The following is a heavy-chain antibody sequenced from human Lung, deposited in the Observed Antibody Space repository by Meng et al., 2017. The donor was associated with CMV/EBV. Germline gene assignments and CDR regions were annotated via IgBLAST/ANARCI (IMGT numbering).Heavy chain of an antibody. CDR3: LRRSGGSV. V-gene: IGHV4-4*02. CDR1: GDSITNHNW. Sequence: QVQWRESGPALVKPSETLSITCAVSGDSITNHNWWAWVRQPPGKGLEWIGEIPHRGSSAYNPSLKSRVSMSIDKSKNQFSLKLTSVTAADTAVYHCLRRSGGSVWGQGTLVTVSS. CDR2: IPHRGSS. D-gene: IGHD3-10*01. J-gene: IGHJ1*01.